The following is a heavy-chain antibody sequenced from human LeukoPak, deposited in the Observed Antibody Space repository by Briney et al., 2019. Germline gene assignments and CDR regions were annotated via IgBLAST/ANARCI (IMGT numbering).Heavy chain of an antibody. Sequence: PGWSLRLSCVASGFTFGSDEMNWVRQAPGRGLEWVAYISSRSRTIYYADSVKGRFTVSRDNAEKSLYLQMNSLRGEDTATYYCARDRHGGNSHGMDVWGQGTTVIVSS. CDR2: ISSRSRTI. CDR1: GFTFGSDE. V-gene: IGHV3-48*03. CDR3: ARDRHGGNSHGMDV. J-gene: IGHJ6*02. D-gene: IGHD2-21*01.